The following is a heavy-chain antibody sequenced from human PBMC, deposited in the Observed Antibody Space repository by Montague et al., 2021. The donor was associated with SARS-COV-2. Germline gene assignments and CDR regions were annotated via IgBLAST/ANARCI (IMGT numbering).Heavy chain of an antibody. Sequence: SLRLSCAASGFTFDDYAMHWVRQAPGKGLEWVSGISWNSGSIGYADSVKGRFTISRDNAKNSLYLQTNSLRAEDTALYYCAKEGMGGGYFDYWGQGTLVTVSS. CDR3: AKEGMGGGYFDY. J-gene: IGHJ4*02. V-gene: IGHV3-9*01. CDR2: ISWNSGSI. D-gene: IGHD3-16*01. CDR1: GFTFDDYA.